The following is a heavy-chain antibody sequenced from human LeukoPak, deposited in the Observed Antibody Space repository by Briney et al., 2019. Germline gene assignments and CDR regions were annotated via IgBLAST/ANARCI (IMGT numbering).Heavy chain of an antibody. J-gene: IGHJ4*02. CDR2: IRYDGSNK. D-gene: IGHD2-15*01. CDR1: GFTFSSYG. V-gene: IGHV3-30*02. CDR3: AKDVEAYCGRGRCYPFDY. Sequence: GGSLRLSCAASGFTFSSYGMHWVRQAPGKGLEWVAFIRYDGSNKYYADSVKGRFTISRDNSKNTLYLQMNSLRAEDTAVYYCAKDVEAYCGRGRCYPFDYWGQGTLVTVSS.